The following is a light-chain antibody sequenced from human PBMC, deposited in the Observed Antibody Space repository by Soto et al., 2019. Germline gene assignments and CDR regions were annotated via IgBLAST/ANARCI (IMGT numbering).Light chain of an antibody. CDR3: QQYGRSIT. Sequence: MLKQSPGTLSLYQGERATLSCRASQSVSSSYLAWYQQKPGQAPRLLTYGASSRATGIPDRFSGSESGTDFTLTISRLEPEDFAVYYCQQYGRSITFGHRRRLEI. CDR1: QSVSSSY. V-gene: IGKV3-20*01. J-gene: IGKJ5*01. CDR2: GAS.